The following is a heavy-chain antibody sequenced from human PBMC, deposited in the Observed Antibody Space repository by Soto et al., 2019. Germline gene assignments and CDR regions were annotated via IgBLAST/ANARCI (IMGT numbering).Heavy chain of an antibody. CDR3: ARDLGYCSSTSCFDAFDI. V-gene: IGHV1-69*04. CDR1: GGTFSSYT. Sequence: SVKVSCKASGGTFSSYTISWVRQAPGQGLEWMGRIIPILGIANYAQKFQGRVTITADKSTSTAYMELSSLRSEDTAVYYCARDLGYCSSTSCFDAFDIWGQGTMVTVSS. CDR2: IIPILGIA. J-gene: IGHJ3*02. D-gene: IGHD2-2*01.